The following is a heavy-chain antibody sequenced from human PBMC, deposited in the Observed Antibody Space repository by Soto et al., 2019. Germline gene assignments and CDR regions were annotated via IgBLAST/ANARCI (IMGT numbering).Heavy chain of an antibody. V-gene: IGHV4-28*01. CDR2: IYYRGST. D-gene: IGHD4-17*01. CDR3: ASSMTTVAPGAFDI. Sequence: QVQLQESGPGLVKPSDTLSLTCAVSGYSISSSNWWGWIRQPPGKGLEWIGYIYYRGSTYYNPSLKSRVTMSVDTSKNQFSLKLSSVTAVDTAVYYCASSMTTVAPGAFDIWGQGTMVTVSS. CDR1: GYSISSSNW. J-gene: IGHJ3*02.